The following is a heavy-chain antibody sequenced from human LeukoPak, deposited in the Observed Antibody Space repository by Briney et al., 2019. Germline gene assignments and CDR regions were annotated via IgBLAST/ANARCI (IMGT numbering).Heavy chain of an antibody. Sequence: GGSLRLSCAASGFTFSSYGMHWVRQAPGKGLEWVANIKQDGSEKHYVDSVKGRFTISRDNAKNSLYLQMNSLRAEDTAVYYCARDAASIAARRGNFDYWGQGTLVTVSS. CDR3: ARDAASIAARRGNFDY. CDR2: IKQDGSEK. V-gene: IGHV3-7*01. CDR1: GFTFSSYG. J-gene: IGHJ4*02. D-gene: IGHD6-6*01.